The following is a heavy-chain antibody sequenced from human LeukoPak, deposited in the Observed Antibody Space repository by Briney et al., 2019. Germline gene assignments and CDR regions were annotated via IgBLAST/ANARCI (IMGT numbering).Heavy chain of an antibody. CDR3: ARDRTIVATTNYFDY. V-gene: IGHV3-30-3*01. Sequence: GRPLRLSCAASGFTFSSYAMHWVRQAPGKGLEWVAVISYDGSNKYYADSVKGRFTISRDNSKNTLYLQMNSLRAEDTAVYYCARDRTIVATTNYFDYWGQGTLVTVSS. J-gene: IGHJ4*02. CDR2: ISYDGSNK. CDR1: GFTFSSYA. D-gene: IGHD5-12*01.